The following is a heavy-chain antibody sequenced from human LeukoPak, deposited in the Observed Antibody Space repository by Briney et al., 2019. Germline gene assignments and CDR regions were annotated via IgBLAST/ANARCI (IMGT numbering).Heavy chain of an antibody. Sequence: ASVKVSCKASGYTLTGYYMHWVRQAPGQGLEWMGWISPNNGGTNYAQNFQGRVTMTRDTSVSTAYMELNRLRSDDTAVYYCARSNVATRRGDNWLHPWGQGTLVTVSS. CDR2: ISPNNGGT. J-gene: IGHJ5*02. V-gene: IGHV1-2*02. CDR1: GYTLTGYY. CDR3: ARSNVATRRGDNWLHP. D-gene: IGHD6-6*01.